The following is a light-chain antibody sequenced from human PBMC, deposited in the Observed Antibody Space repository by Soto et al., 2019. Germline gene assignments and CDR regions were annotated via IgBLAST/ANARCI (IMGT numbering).Light chain of an antibody. CDR3: AAWDDDLNGPL. J-gene: IGLJ3*02. CDR2: YDD. Sequence: QSVLTQPPSVSAAPRQRVTISGSGSSSNIGKNAVNWYQQVPGKAPRLLIHYDDRVPSGVSDRFSGSKSGTSASLAISGLQSEEEADYYCAAWDDDLNGPLFGGGTKLTVL. CDR1: SSNIGKNA. V-gene: IGLV1-36*01.